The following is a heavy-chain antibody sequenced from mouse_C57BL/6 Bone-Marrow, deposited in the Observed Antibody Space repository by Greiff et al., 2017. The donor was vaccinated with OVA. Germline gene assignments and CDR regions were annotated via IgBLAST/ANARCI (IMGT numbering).Heavy chain of an antibody. Sequence: EVQLQQSGAELVRPGASVKLSCTASGFNIKDDYMHWVKQRPEQGLEWIGWIDPENGDTEYASKFQGKATITADTSSNTAYLQRSSLTSEDTAVYYCTRYGSSSYYYAMDYWGQGTSVTVSS. D-gene: IGHD1-1*01. CDR3: TRYGSSSYYYAMDY. CDR1: GFNIKDDY. V-gene: IGHV14-4*01. CDR2: IDPENGDT. J-gene: IGHJ4*01.